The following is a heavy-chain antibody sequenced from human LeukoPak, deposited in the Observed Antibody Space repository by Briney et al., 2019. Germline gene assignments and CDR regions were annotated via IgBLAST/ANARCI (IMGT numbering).Heavy chain of an antibody. CDR3: ARQRGILRSDWFDP. J-gene: IGHJ5*02. CDR1: GYSFSSFW. CDR2: IYPGDSET. Sequence: GESLKISCEGSGYSFSSFWVAWVRLKPGKGLELMGIIYPGDSETKYSPSFEGQVTMSADKSISTVYLQWSGLKASDTAIYYCARQRGILRSDWFDPWGQGTLVTVSS. V-gene: IGHV5-51*01. D-gene: IGHD4-17*01.